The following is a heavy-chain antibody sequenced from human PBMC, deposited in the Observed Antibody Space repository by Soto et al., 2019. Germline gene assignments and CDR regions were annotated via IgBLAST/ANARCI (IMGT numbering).Heavy chain of an antibody. D-gene: IGHD3-22*01. CDR3: ARAPKYYYDSSGYYPFDY. CDR2: IYYSGST. CDR1: GGSISSGGYY. V-gene: IGHV4-31*03. J-gene: IGHJ4*02. Sequence: QVQLQESGTGLVKPSQTLSLTCTVSGGSISSGGYYWSWIRQHPGKGLEWIGYIYYSGSTYYNPSLKSRVTISVDTSKNQFSLKLSSVTAADTAVYYCARAPKYYYDSSGYYPFDYWGQGTLVTVSS.